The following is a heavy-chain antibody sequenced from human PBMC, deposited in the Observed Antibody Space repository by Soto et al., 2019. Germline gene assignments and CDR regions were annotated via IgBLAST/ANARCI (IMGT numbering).Heavy chain of an antibody. V-gene: IGHV5-51*01. CDR3: ARHEAAMVHRHYF. CDR2: IYPGDSDT. D-gene: IGHD5-18*01. Sequence: GESLTISCKGSGYSFTSYWIGWVRQMPGKGLEWMGIIYPGDSDTRYSPSFQGQVTISADKSISTAYLQWSSLKASYTAMCYGARHEAAMVHRHYFWGQGTHVTVAS. J-gene: IGHJ4*02. CDR1: GYSFTSYW.